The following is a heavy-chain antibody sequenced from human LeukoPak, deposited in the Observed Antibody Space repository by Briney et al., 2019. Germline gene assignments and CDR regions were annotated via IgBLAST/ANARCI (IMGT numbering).Heavy chain of an antibody. J-gene: IGHJ5*02. CDR1: GFTLSDYY. D-gene: IGHD2-15*01. CDR2: ISSTGSTI. Sequence: GGSLRLSCAASGFTLSDYYMNGIRQTPGKGLEWISYISSTGSTIYYVDSVKGRFTISRDNSKNTLYLQMSSLRTEDTAFYYCAKDGHYCTATSCFSSWLDPWGQGTLVTVSS. CDR3: AKDGHYCTATSCFSSWLDP. V-gene: IGHV3-11*01.